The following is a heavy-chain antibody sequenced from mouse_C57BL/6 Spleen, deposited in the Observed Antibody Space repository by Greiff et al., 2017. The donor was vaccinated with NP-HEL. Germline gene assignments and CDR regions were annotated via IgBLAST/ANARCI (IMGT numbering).Heavy chain of an antibody. CDR2: ISYDGSN. CDR3: ARGAHGNYAYYAMDY. CDR1: GYSITSGYY. V-gene: IGHV3-6*01. Sequence: EVQLVESGPGLVKPSQSLSLTCSVTGYSITSGYYWNWIRQFPGNKLEWMGYISYDGSNNYNPSLKNRISITRDTSKNQFFLKLNSVTTEDTATYYCARGAHGNYAYYAMDYWGQGTSVTVSS. J-gene: IGHJ4*01. D-gene: IGHD2-1*01.